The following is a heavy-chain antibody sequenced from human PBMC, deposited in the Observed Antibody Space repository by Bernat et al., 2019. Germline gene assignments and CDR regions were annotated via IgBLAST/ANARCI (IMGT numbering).Heavy chain of an antibody. CDR2: ISAYDGHI. D-gene: IGHD3-10*01. Sequence: QVQLVQSGAEVKKPGASVKVSCKASGYIFTSHGISWVRQAPGQGLEWMGWISAYDGHINYAQKLQDRVTMTTDTSTTTAYMELRSLRSDDTAVYYCARDYRWSSGSPDDPWGQGTLVTVSS. V-gene: IGHV1-18*04. CDR1: GYIFTSHG. CDR3: ARDYRWSSGSPDDP. J-gene: IGHJ5*02.